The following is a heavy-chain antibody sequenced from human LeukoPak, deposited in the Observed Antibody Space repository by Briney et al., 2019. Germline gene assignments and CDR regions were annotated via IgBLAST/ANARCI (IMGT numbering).Heavy chain of an antibody. CDR2: ISYDGSNK. D-gene: IGHD2/OR15-2a*01. Sequence: GGSLRLSCAASGFTFSSYAMHWVRQAPGKGLEWVAVISYDGSNKYYADSVKGRFTISRDNSKNTLYLQMNSLRAEDTAVYYCAKPRLSDDAFDIWGQGTMVTVSS. CDR3: AKPRLSDDAFDI. V-gene: IGHV3-30*04. J-gene: IGHJ3*02. CDR1: GFTFSSYA.